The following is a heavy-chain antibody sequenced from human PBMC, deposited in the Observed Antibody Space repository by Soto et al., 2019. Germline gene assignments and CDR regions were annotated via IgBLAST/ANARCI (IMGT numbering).Heavy chain of an antibody. CDR1: GGTFSSYA. D-gene: IGHD3-22*01. CDR3: ARGDYYDSSGYYNRWFDP. V-gene: IGHV1-69*13. J-gene: IGHJ5*02. CDR2: IIPIFGTA. Sequence: SVKVSCKASGGTFSSYAISWVRQAPGQGLEWMGGIIPIFGTANYAQKFQGRVTITADESTSTAYMELSSLRSEDTAVYYCARGDYYDSSGYYNRWFDPRAQRTLVTVSS.